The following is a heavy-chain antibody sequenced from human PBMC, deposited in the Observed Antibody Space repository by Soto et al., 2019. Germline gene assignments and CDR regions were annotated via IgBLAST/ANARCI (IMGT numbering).Heavy chain of an antibody. CDR1: GGSISGGGSY. CDR2: IYFSGGT. V-gene: IGHV4-31*11. J-gene: IGHJ4*02. D-gene: IGHD3-3*01. CDR3: VVGIYDFWRFDY. Sequence: QVHLQESGPGLVKPSQTLSLTCAVSGGSISGGGSYWSWIRQHPGKGLEWIGYIYFSGGTYYNPSLENRLTISLETSKNQLSLKLSSVTAADTDVYYCVVGIYDFWRFDYCGQGTLVTVSS.